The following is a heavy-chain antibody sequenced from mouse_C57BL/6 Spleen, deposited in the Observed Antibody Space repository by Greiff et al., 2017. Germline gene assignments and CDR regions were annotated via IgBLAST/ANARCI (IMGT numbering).Heavy chain of an antibody. J-gene: IGHJ4*01. CDR2: ISSGSSTI. Sequence: EVKLVESGGGLVKPGGSLKLSCAASGFTFSDYGMHWVRQAPEKGLEWVAYISSGSSTIYYADTVKGRFTISRDNAKNTLFLQMTSLRSEDTAMYYCARGYGNYQYYYAMDYWGQGTSVTVSS. V-gene: IGHV5-17*01. D-gene: IGHD2-1*01. CDR1: GFTFSDYG. CDR3: ARGYGNYQYYYAMDY.